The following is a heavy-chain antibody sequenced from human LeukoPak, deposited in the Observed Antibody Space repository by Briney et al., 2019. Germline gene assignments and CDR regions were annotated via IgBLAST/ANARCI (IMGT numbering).Heavy chain of an antibody. D-gene: IGHD3-22*01. CDR3: ARDEARYSSGYYPNWFDP. J-gene: IGHJ5*02. Sequence: ASVKVSCKASGYTFTSYGINWVRQAPGQGLEWMGWISAYNGNTNYAQKLQGRVTMTTDTSTSTAYMELRSLRSDDTAVYYCARDEARYSSGYYPNWFDPWGQGTLVTVSS. V-gene: IGHV1-18*01. CDR2: ISAYNGNT. CDR1: GYTFTSYG.